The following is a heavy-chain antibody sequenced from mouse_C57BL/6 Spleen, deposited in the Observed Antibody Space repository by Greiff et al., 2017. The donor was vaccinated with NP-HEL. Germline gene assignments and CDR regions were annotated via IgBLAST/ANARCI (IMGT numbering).Heavy chain of an antibody. CDR3: AKHEEEGGGWLLFAY. CDR1: GYTFTEYT. Sequence: VQLVESGAELVKPGASVKLSCKASGYTFTEYTIHWVKQRSGQGLEWIGWFYPGSGSIKYNEKFKDKATLTADKSSSTVYMELSRLTSEDSAVYFCAKHEEEGGGWLLFAYWGQGTLVTVSA. D-gene: IGHD2-3*01. CDR2: FYPGSGSI. V-gene: IGHV1-62-2*01. J-gene: IGHJ3*01.